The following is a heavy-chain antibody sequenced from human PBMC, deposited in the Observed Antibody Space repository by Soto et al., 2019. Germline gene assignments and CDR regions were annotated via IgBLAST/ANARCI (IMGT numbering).Heavy chain of an antibody. J-gene: IGHJ3*02. CDR3: ARYNWGFNSAFDI. V-gene: IGHV3-48*01. D-gene: IGHD1-20*01. CDR1: GFTFSTYS. CDR2: IGGSSSTI. Sequence: EVQLVESGGGLVQPGGSLRLSCAASGFTFSTYSMNWVRQPPGKGLEWVSYIGGSSSTIYYADSVKGRFTISRDNSKNSLYLKMNSLRAEDTAVYYCARYNWGFNSAFDIWGQGTVVTVSS.